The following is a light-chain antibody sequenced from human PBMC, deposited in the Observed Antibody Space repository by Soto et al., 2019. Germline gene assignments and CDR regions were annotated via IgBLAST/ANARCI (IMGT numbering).Light chain of an antibody. V-gene: IGLV2-8*01. CDR1: SSDVGGYNF. CDR3: SSYAGSNNWV. CDR2: DVN. Sequence: QSVLTQPPSASGSPGQLLTISCTGTSSDVGGYNFVSWYQQHPGKAPKLMISDVNRRPSGVPDRFSGSKSGNTASLTVSGLQAEDEADYYCSSYAGSNNWVFGGGTKLTVL. J-gene: IGLJ3*02.